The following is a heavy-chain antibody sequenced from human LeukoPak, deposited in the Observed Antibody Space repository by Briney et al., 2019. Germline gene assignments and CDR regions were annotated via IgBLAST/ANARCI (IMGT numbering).Heavy chain of an antibody. V-gene: IGHV4-30-4*07. Sequence: SQTLSLTCVVSGDSITSGGYSWSWIRQPPGKGLEWVGYIYDSGIAFYNPSLKSRVTMSVDTSKNHFFLNLRSVTAADTAVYYCARDSEGLDAFDIWGQGTMVTVSS. CDR1: GDSITSGGYS. CDR3: ARDSEGLDAFDI. D-gene: IGHD3-10*01. CDR2: IYDSGIA. J-gene: IGHJ3*02.